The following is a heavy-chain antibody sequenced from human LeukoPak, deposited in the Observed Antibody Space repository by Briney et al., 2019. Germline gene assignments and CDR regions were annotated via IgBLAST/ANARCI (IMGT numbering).Heavy chain of an antibody. J-gene: IGHJ4*02. CDR3: ARERGGGFNYFDY. V-gene: IGHV4-30-4*01. CDR1: GVSINTGDYH. Sequence: SETLSLTCTASGVSINTGDYHWTWIRQAPGKGLEWIGDIYYSGITYYNPSFKSRVAISVDTSADQFSLELTSVTAADTAMYFCARERGGGFNYFDYWGQGALVTVSS. CDR2: IYYSGIT. D-gene: IGHD3-16*01.